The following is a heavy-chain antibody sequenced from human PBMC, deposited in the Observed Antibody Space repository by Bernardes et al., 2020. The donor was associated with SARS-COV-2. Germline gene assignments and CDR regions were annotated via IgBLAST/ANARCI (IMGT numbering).Heavy chain of an antibody. CDR1: GYSFSSYG. CDR2: IRAYNGNI. D-gene: IGHD2-2*01. V-gene: IGHV1-18*01. J-gene: IGHJ5*01. CDR3: ARESTPGFHS. Sequence: ASVKVSCKASGYSFSSYGIIWVRQAPGQGLEWMGWIRAYNGNIEYAQKFQGRVTMTTDTSANTGYMDLRSLRSDDTAVYYCARESTPGFHSWGQGTLFTVSS.